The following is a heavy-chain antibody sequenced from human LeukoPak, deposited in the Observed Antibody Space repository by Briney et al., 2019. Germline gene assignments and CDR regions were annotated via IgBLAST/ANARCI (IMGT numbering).Heavy chain of an antibody. V-gene: IGHV3-21*01. CDR3: ARDPTDIAATYYYYYMDV. Sequence: GGSLRLSCAASGFTFSSYSMNWVRQAPGKGLEWVSSISSSSSYIYYADSVKGRFTISRDNAKNSLYRQMDSLRAEDTAVYYCARDPTDIAATYYYYYMDVWGKGTTVTVSS. CDR2: ISSSSSYI. CDR1: GFTFSSYS. J-gene: IGHJ6*03. D-gene: IGHD6-6*01.